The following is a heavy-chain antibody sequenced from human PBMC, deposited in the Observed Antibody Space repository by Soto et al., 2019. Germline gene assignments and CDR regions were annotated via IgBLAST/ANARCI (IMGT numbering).Heavy chain of an antibody. Sequence: LSLTCTVSGDTISSSSTYWGWIRQPPGKGLEWIGSIYYSGSTYYSPSLKSRVTISVDTSKNQVSLQLRSVTAADTAVYFCARVRGYSAFDYWGQGTLVTVSS. CDR1: GDTISSSSTY. V-gene: IGHV4-39*01. J-gene: IGHJ4*02. CDR3: ARVRGYSAFDY. D-gene: IGHD5-12*01. CDR2: IYYSGST.